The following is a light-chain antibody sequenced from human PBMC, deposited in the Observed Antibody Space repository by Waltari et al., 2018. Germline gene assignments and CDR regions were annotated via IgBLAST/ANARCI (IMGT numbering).Light chain of an antibody. Sequence: HSALTQPASVSGSPGQSITISCTGHSSDIGAYNYVSWYQHHPGKAPKLIIFDVNNRPSGVSSRFSGSKSGNTASLTISGLQAEDEADFYCCSFTSTSSWVFGGGTKLTVL. V-gene: IGLV2-14*03. CDR3: CSFTSTSSWV. CDR1: SSDIGAYNY. CDR2: DVN. J-gene: IGLJ3*02.